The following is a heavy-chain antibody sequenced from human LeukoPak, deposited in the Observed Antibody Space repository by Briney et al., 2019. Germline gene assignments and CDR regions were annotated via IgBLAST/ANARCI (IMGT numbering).Heavy chain of an antibody. CDR3: ARDQGGSYGIALGY. Sequence: ASVKVSCKASGYTFTGYYMHWVRQAPGQGLEWMGWINPNSGGTNYAQKLQGRVTMTTDTSTSTAYMELRSLRSDDTAVYYCARDQGGSYGIALGYWGQGTLVTVSS. CDR1: GYTFTGYY. CDR2: INPNSGGT. V-gene: IGHV1-2*02. D-gene: IGHD1-26*01. J-gene: IGHJ4*02.